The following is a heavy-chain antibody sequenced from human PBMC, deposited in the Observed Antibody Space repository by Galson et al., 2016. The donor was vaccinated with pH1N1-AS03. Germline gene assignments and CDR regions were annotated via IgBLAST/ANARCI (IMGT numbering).Heavy chain of an antibody. CDR2: IYYSGTT. D-gene: IGHD3-22*01. J-gene: IGHJ6*02. CDR1: GAPITSGSHY. V-gene: IGHV4-61*01. Sequence: ETLSLTCSVSGAPITSGSHYWTWIRQLPGKGLEWIGYIYYSGTTKFNPSLATLVTMSVDRSKSQFSLNLMSVTAADTAVYYCARDGQLWPHYYPLDVWGQGTTVTVSS. CDR3: ARDGQLWPHYYPLDV.